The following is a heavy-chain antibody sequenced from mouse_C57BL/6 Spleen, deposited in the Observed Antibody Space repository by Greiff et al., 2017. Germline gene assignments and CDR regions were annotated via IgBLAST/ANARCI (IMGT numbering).Heavy chain of an antibody. Sequence: VHLVESGAELVRPGTSVKVSCKASGYAFTNYLIEWVKQRPGQGLEWIGVINPGSGGTNYNEKFKGKATLTADKSSSTAYMQLSSLTSEDSAVYFCARRGEGDYFDYWGQGTTLTVSS. CDR1: GYAFTNYL. J-gene: IGHJ2*01. CDR2: INPGSGGT. V-gene: IGHV1-54*01. CDR3: ARRGEGDYFDY.